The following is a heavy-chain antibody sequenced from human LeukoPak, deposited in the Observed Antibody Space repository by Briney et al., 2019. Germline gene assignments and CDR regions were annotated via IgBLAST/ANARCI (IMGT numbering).Heavy chain of an antibody. CDR3: ARSRGSYWVPEFDY. V-gene: IGHV1-8*03. CDR2: MNPNSGNT. CDR1: GYTFTSYD. D-gene: IGHD1-26*01. J-gene: IGHJ4*02. Sequence: GAAVKVSCKASGYTFTSYDINWVRQATGQGLEWMGWMNPNSGNTGYAQKLQGRVTITRNTSISTAYMELSSLRAEDTAVYYCARSRGSYWVPEFDYWGQGTLVTVSS.